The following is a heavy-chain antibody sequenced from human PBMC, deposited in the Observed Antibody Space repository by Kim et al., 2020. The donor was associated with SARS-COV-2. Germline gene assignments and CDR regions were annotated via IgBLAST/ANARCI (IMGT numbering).Heavy chain of an antibody. Sequence: SETLSLTCAVSGGSISSGGYSWSWIRQPPGKGLEWIGYIYYSGSTYYNPSLKSRVTISVDRSKNQFSLKLSSVTAADTAVYYCARGYGSVSRFGMYVWCQGTAVTVSS. J-gene: IGHJ6*02. V-gene: IGHV4-30-2*01. CDR1: GGSISSGGYS. CDR2: IYYSGST. CDR3: ARGYGSVSRFGMYV. D-gene: IGHD3-10*01.